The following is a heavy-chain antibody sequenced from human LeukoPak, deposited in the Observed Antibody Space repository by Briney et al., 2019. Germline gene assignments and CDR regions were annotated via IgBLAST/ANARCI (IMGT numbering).Heavy chain of an antibody. Sequence: SETLSLTCTVYSGSISSSSYYWGWIRQPPGKGLEWIGSIYYSGSTYYNPSLKSRVTISVDTSKNQFSLKLSSVTAADTAVYYGARQFDGDYVWDYWGQGTLVTVSS. CDR1: SGSISSSSYY. V-gene: IGHV4-39*01. D-gene: IGHD4-17*01. CDR2: IYYSGST. J-gene: IGHJ4*02. CDR3: ARQFDGDYVWDY.